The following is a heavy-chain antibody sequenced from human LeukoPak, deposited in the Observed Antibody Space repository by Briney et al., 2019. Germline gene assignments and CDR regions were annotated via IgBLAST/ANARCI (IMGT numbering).Heavy chain of an antibody. CDR3: ARTQPTGNFIPAAVYGMDV. CDR2: INPSGGST. J-gene: IGHJ6*04. CDR1: GYTFTSYY. Sequence: ASVKVSCKASGYTFTSYYMHWVRQAPGQGLEWMGIINPSGGSTGHAQKFQGRVTMTRDTSTSTVYMELSSLRSEDAAVYYCARTQPTGNFIPAAVYGMDVWGKGTTVTVSS. V-gene: IGHV1-46*01. D-gene: IGHD2-2*01.